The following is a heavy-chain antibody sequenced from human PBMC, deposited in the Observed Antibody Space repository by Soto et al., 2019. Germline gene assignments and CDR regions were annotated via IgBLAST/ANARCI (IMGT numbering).Heavy chain of an antibody. Sequence: KVSCKASGYTFTSYGISWVRQMPGKGLEWMGIIYPGDSDTRYSPSFQGQVTISADKSISTAYLQWSSLKASDTAMYYCARHYPDYGAGSDAFDIWGQGTMVTVSS. CDR2: IYPGDSDT. CDR1: GYTFTSYG. V-gene: IGHV5-51*01. CDR3: ARHYPDYGAGSDAFDI. J-gene: IGHJ3*02. D-gene: IGHD4-17*01.